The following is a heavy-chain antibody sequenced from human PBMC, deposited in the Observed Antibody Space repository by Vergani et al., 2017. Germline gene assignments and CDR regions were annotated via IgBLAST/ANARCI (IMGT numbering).Heavy chain of an antibody. J-gene: IGHJ4*02. CDR3: ARDRKLLWCEELSDY. D-gene: IGHD3-10*01. CDR1: GFTFSSYA. V-gene: IGHV3-23*01. Sequence: EVQLLESGGGLVQPGGSLRLSCAASGFTFSSYAMSWVRQAPGKGLEWVSAISGNGGSTYKADSVKGRFTISRDNSQNTLYLQMNSLRAEDTAVYYCARDRKLLWCEELSDYWGQGTLVTVSS. CDR2: ISGNGGST.